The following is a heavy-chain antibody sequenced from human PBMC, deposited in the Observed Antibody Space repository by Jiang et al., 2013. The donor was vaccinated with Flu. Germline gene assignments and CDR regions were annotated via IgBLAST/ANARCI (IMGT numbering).Heavy chain of an antibody. J-gene: IGHJ4*02. Sequence: QLVESGAELKKPGSSVKVSCKTSGDTFSNGISWVRQAPGQGLEWMGGIIPIFDTTNYAQKFQGKVTITADKSTSTAYMELSSLRSEDTAVYYCARGHYTGYDYGLGFDYWGQGTLVTVSS. V-gene: IGHV1-69*06. CDR3: ARGHYTGYDYGLGFDY. D-gene: IGHD5-12*01. CDR2: IIPIFDTT. CDR1: GDTFSNG.